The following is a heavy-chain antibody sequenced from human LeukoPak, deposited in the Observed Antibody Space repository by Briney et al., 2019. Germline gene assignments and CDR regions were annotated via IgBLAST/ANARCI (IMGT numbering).Heavy chain of an antibody. Sequence: PSETLSLTCTVSGGSISTFYWSWIRQPAGKGLEWIGRIFTSGSTNYNPSLKSRVTMSLDTSKNQFSLKLSSVTAADTAVYYCARGRDYGDYYFDYWGQGTLVTVSS. V-gene: IGHV4-4*07. J-gene: IGHJ4*02. CDR2: IFTSGST. CDR3: ARGRDYGDYYFDY. CDR1: GGSISTFY. D-gene: IGHD4-17*01.